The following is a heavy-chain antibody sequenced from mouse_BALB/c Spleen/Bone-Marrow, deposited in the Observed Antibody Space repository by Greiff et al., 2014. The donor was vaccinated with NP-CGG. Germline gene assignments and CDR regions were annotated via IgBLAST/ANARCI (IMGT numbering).Heavy chain of an antibody. J-gene: IGHJ4*01. Sequence: LQESGSGLVRPGASVKLSCKASGYTFTSYWMHWVKQRPGQGLEWIGNIYPGSCSTNYDEKFKSKATLTVDTSSSTAYMQLSSLTSEDSAVYYCTRYYGYYAMDYWGQGTSVTVSS. D-gene: IGHD1-2*01. CDR1: GYTFTSYW. V-gene: IGHV1S22*01. CDR3: TRYYGYYAMDY. CDR2: IYPGSCST.